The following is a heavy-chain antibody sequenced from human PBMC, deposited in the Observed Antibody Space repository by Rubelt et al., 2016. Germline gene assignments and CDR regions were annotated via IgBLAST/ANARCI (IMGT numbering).Heavy chain of an antibody. CDR3: ARDFITGSGAAAQTDY. D-gene: IGHD2-2*01. CDR2: ISSSSYI. Sequence: GKGLEWVSSISSSSYIYYADSVKGRFTISRDNAKNSLYLQMNSLRAEDTAVYYCARDFITGSGAAAQTDYWGQGTLVTVSS. J-gene: IGHJ4*02. V-gene: IGHV3-69-1*01.